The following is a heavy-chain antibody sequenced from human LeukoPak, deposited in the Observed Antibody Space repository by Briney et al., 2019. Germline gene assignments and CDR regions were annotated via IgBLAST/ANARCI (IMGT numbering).Heavy chain of an antibody. CDR1: GGSISSYY. CDR3: ARTSHPHGSSWLFDY. CDR2: IYFSGST. D-gene: IGHD6-13*01. Sequence: PSETLSLTCTVSGGSISSYYWSWLRQPPGKGLEWIGYIYFSGSTKYNPSLKSRVTISVDTSRNQFSLQLSSVTAADTAVYYCARTSHPHGSSWLFDYWGQGTLVTVSS. J-gene: IGHJ4*02. V-gene: IGHV4-59*01.